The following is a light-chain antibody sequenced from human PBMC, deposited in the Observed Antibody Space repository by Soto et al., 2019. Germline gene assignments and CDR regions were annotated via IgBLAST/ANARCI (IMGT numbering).Light chain of an antibody. CDR3: QSYDRSLSGVV. Sequence: QSVLTQPPSVSGAPGQRVTISCTGSSSNIGAGYDVHWYKQLLGTAPKLLIYGNNNRPSGVPDRFSGSKSGTSASLAITGLQAEDEADYYCQSYDRSLSGVVFGGGTKVTVL. CDR2: GNN. J-gene: IGLJ2*01. CDR1: SSNIGAGYD. V-gene: IGLV1-40*01.